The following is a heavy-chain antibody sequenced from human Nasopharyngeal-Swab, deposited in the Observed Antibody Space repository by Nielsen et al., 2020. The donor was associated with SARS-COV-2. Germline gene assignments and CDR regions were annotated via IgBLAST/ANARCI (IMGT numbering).Heavy chain of an antibody. CDR2: INPSGGST. V-gene: IGHV1-46*01. CDR3: AVAGGGILGTYYYYGMDV. J-gene: IGHJ6*02. Sequence: GSVKVSCKASGWTHLSYYVQWVRQPPGQGLEGMGLINPSGGSTSYAQKFQGRVTMTRDTSTSKVYMELSSLRSEDTAVYYCAVAGGGILGTYYYYGMDVWGQGTTVTVSS. D-gene: IGHD3-16*01. CDR1: GWTHLSYY.